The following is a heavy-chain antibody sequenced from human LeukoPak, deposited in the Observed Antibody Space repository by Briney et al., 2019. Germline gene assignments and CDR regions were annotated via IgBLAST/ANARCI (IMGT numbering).Heavy chain of an antibody. CDR2: ISDGGNT. V-gene: IGHV4-59*01. J-gene: IGHJ4*02. Sequence: SETLSLTCTVSGGSISSYYWSWIRQSPGKGLEWIGYISDGGNTNYNPSLKSRVTISVQTSKNQFSLKLRSVTAADTAVNYCARAGGRWLVWNFWGQGTLVTVSS. CDR3: ARAGGRWLVWNF. CDR1: GGSISSYY. D-gene: IGHD6-19*01.